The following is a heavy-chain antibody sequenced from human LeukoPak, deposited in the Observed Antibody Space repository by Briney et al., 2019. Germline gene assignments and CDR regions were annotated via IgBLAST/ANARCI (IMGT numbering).Heavy chain of an antibody. D-gene: IGHD3-10*01. CDR3: ARDLVHGSGSPFDY. Sequence: GGSLRLSCAASGFNVSSNYMSWVRQAPGKGLEWVSVIYRGGTTYYAESVKGRFTISRDNAKNSLYLQMNSLRAEDTAVYYCARDLVHGSGSPFDYWGQGTLVTVSS. V-gene: IGHV3-53*01. CDR1: GFNVSSNY. J-gene: IGHJ4*02. CDR2: IYRGGTT.